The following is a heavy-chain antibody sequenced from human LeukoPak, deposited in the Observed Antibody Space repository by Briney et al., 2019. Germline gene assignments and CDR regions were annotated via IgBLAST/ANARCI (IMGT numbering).Heavy chain of an antibody. Sequence: PGGSLTLSCVASGFTFSDYYMSWIRQSPEKGLERVSYIDPSGDTIYYADSVKGRFTISRDNAKNSLYLRMNALRAEDTAVYYCARYRGHSNTWPCFFDYWGQGTLVTVSS. J-gene: IGHJ4*02. CDR3: ARYRGHSNTWPCFFDY. CDR1: GFTFSDYY. V-gene: IGHV3-11*04. CDR2: IDPSGDTI. D-gene: IGHD6-13*01.